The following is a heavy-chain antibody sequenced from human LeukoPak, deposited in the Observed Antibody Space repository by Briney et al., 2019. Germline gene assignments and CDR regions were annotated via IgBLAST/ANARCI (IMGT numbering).Heavy chain of an antibody. CDR3: ARVMTMIVVVMKPPRMTSVNWFDP. J-gene: IGHJ5*02. Sequence: PSQTLSLTCTVSGGSISSGGYSWSWIRQPAGKGLEWIGRIYTSWNTNYNPSLRSRVTISVDTSKNQFSLKLSSVTAADTAVYYCARVMTMIVVVMKPPRMTSVNWFDPWGQGTLVTVSS. D-gene: IGHD3-22*01. V-gene: IGHV4-61*02. CDR1: GGSISSGGYS. CDR2: IYTSWNT.